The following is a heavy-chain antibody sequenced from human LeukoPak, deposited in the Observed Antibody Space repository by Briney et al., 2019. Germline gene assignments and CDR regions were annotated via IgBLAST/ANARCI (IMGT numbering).Heavy chain of an antibody. CDR1: GFTFSSND. V-gene: IGHV3-33*03. Sequence: GGSLRLSCAASGFTFSSNDMHWVRQAPGKGLEWVAVIWYDGNNKYYADSVKGRFTISRDNAENSLHLQLNSLRAEDTAVYYCARWTDNYDSGLDVWGQGTTVTVSS. CDR3: ARWTDNYDSGLDV. CDR2: IWYDGNNK. J-gene: IGHJ6*02. D-gene: IGHD3/OR15-3a*01.